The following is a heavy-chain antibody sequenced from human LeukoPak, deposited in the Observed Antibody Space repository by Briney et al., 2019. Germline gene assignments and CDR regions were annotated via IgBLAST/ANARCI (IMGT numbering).Heavy chain of an antibody. V-gene: IGHV1-18*01. Sequence: ASVKVSCKASGYTFTSYGISWVRQAPGQGLEWMGWISAYNGNTNHAQKLQGRVTMTTDTSTSTAYMELRSLRSDDTAVYYCARVIEKYYYDSSGYSDYWGQGTLVTVSS. J-gene: IGHJ4*02. CDR1: GYTFTSYG. CDR2: ISAYNGNT. CDR3: ARVIEKYYYDSSGYSDY. D-gene: IGHD3-22*01.